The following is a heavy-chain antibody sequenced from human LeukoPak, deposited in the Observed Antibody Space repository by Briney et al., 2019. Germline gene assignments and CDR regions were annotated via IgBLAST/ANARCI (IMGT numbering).Heavy chain of an antibody. CDR3: AGQKLGYCSGGSCPLLGY. CDR1: GGTFSSYA. CDR2: IIPIFGTA. Sequence: SVKVSCKASGGTFSSYAISWVRQAPGQGLEWMGRIIPIFGTANYAQKFQGRVTITTDESTSTAYMELSSLRSEDTAVYYCAGQKLGYCSGGSCPLLGYWGQGTLVTVSS. J-gene: IGHJ4*02. D-gene: IGHD2-15*01. V-gene: IGHV1-69*05.